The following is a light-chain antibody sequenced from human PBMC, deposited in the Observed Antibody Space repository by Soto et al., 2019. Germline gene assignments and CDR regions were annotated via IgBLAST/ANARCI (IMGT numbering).Light chain of an antibody. CDR2: AAF. V-gene: IGKV1-39*01. Sequence: DIQMTHSPSSLSASVGDRVTITCRPSQSIRSYLNWHQQKPGKAPKLLNYAAFSLQSGVPSRFSGSGSGTDFTLTIDSLHPEDIATYYCQQSYSTPRTFGQGTKLEIK. CDR3: QQSYSTPRT. CDR1: QSIRSY. J-gene: IGKJ2*02.